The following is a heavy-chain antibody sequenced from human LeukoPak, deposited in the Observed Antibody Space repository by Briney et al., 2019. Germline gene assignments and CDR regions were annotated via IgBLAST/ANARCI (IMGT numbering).Heavy chain of an antibody. J-gene: IGHJ4*02. Sequence: SETLSLTCTVSGGSISSYYWSWIRQPPGKGLEWIGYIYYSGSTNYNPSLKSRVTISVDTSKNQFSLKLSSVTAADAAVYYCAREKVGATMGSYFDYWGQGTLVTVSS. CDR2: IYYSGST. CDR3: AREKVGATMGSYFDY. CDR1: GGSISSYY. V-gene: IGHV4-59*01. D-gene: IGHD1-26*01.